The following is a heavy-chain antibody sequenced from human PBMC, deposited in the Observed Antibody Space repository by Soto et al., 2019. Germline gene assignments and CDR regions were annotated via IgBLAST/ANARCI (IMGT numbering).Heavy chain of an antibody. CDR1: GGSISSYY. CDR3: ARYCSNLDCHYLYYFDS. CDR2: IYTSGST. Sequence: PSETLSLTCTVSGGSISSYYWSWIRQPAGKGLEWIGRIYTSGSTNYNPSLMGRVTMSVDMSKNHVFLELTSVTAADTAMYYCARYCSNLDCHYLYYFDSWGQGTQVTVSS. V-gene: IGHV4-4*07. J-gene: IGHJ4*02. D-gene: IGHD2-2*01.